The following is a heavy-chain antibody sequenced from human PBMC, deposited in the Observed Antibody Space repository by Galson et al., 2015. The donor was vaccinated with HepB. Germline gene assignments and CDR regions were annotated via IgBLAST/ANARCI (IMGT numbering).Heavy chain of an antibody. J-gene: IGHJ5*02. CDR1: GYTFTSYY. V-gene: IGHV1-46*03. D-gene: IGHD3-16*02. CDR3: TRAPPGELSPNWFDP. Sequence: SVKVSCKASGYTFTSYYIHWVRQAPGQGLEWMGLINPRGGSTSSAQNFQGRVTVTRDTSTRTVYMELSSLRSDDTAVYYCTRAPPGELSPNWFDPWGQGTLVTVSS. CDR2: INPRGGST.